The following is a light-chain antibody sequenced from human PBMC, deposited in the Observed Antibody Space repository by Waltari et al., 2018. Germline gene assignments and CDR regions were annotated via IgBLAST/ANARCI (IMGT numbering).Light chain of an antibody. Sequence: QSVLTQPPSASVTPGQGVTASCSGSSSTLGSHSVNWYQQPPGTAPKLLIYRSNQRPSGVPDRFSGSKSGPSASLAISGLQSEDEADYFCAVWDGSLNARVFGGGTKLTVL. J-gene: IGLJ3*02. CDR3: AVWDGSLNARV. CDR2: RSN. CDR1: SSTLGSHS. V-gene: IGLV1-44*01.